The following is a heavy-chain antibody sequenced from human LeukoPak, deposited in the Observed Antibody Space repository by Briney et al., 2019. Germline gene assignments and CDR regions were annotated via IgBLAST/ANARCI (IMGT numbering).Heavy chain of an antibody. J-gene: IGHJ6*02. CDR3: ARDGGYCSSGTICYSRAEYYYYGMDV. V-gene: IGHV1-2*06. CDR1: GYIFPDYY. D-gene: IGHD2-2*01. Sequence: ASVKVSCKGSGYIFPDYYIYWVRQAPGQGLEWMGRINPNSSGTNYAQKFQGRVAMTRDTSISTVYMELSRLASDDTAVYYCARDGGYCSSGTICYSRAEYYYYGMDVWGQGTTVTVSS. CDR2: INPNSSGT.